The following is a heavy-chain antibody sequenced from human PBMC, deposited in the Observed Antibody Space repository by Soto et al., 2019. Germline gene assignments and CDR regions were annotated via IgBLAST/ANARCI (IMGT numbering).Heavy chain of an antibody. V-gene: IGHV4-59*01. CDR2: IYYLGST. CDR1: GGSMSEYF. D-gene: IGHD3-10*01. Sequence: SETLSLTCSVSGGSMSEYFWSWIRQSPGKGLEWIGYIYYLGSTDCNPSLKSRVTISVDTSKRQFSLRLTSVTAADTAVYYCARDGYDGSGSPYPAYWGPGTQVTVSS. J-gene: IGHJ4*02. CDR3: ARDGYDGSGSPYPAY.